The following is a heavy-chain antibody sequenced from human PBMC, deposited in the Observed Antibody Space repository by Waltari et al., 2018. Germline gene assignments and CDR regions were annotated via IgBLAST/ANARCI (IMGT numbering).Heavy chain of an antibody. J-gene: IGHJ3*02. Sequence: QVLLEQSGAEVKKAGSSVKVSCKASGGTFPAYGVSWVRQAPGQGLEWMGKIILVLGEADYAQKFKGRLTITADKSTSTAYMELTSLRSDDTAVYYCAAHDSFDIWGQGTKVTVSS. CDR2: IILVLGEA. V-gene: IGHV1-69*04. CDR1: GGTFPAYG. CDR3: AAHDSFDI.